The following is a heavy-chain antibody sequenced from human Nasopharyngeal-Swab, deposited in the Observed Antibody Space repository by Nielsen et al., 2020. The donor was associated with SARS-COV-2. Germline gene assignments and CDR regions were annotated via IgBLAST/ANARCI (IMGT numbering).Heavy chain of an antibody. CDR3: VRDSGSYLGIDY. V-gene: IGHV3-74*01. D-gene: IGHD1-26*01. CDR1: GFTFSRYW. J-gene: IGHJ4*02. CDR2: INSDGSST. Sequence: GGSLRLSCAASGFTFSRYWMHWVRQAPGKGLVWVSRINSDGSSTSYADSVKGRFTISRDNAKNTLYLQMNSLRAEDTAVYYCVRDSGSYLGIDYWGQGTLVTVSS.